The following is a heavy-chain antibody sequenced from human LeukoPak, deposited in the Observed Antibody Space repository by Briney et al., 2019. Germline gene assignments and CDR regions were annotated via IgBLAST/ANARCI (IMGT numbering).Heavy chain of an antibody. D-gene: IGHD6-13*01. CDR2: ISGSGGST. Sequence: GGSLRLSCAASGFTFSSYAMSWVRQAPGKGLEGVSAISGSGGSTYYADSVKGRFTISRDNSKNTLYLQMNSLRAEDTAVYYCAKAPRAAAGTYNGMDVWGQGTTVTVSS. CDR1: GFTFSSYA. V-gene: IGHV3-23*01. J-gene: IGHJ6*02. CDR3: AKAPRAAAGTYNGMDV.